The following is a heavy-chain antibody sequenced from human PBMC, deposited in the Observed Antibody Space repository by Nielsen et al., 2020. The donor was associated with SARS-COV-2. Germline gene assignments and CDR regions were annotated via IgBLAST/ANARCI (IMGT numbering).Heavy chain of an antibody. CDR3: ARTYYDFWSSDGMDV. J-gene: IGHJ6*02. V-gene: IGHV3-30*03. Sequence: GGSLRLSCAASGFTFSSYGMHWVRQAPGKGLEWVAVISYDGSNKYYADSVKGRFTISRDNAKNSLYLQMNSLRAEDTAVYYCARTYYDFWSSDGMDVWGQGTTVTVSS. CDR2: ISYDGSNK. D-gene: IGHD3-3*01. CDR1: GFTFSSYG.